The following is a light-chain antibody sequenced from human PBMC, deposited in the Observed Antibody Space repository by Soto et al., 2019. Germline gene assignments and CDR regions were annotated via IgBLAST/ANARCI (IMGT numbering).Light chain of an antibody. CDR3: QQYNNWPPWT. CDR2: GAS. V-gene: IGKV3-15*01. J-gene: IGKJ1*01. Sequence: EIVRTQSPATLSLSPGERATLSCMASQSVSSKLAWYQKKPGQAPRLLFYGASTRATGIPARFSGSGSGTEITLTISSLQSEDFAVYYCQQYNNWPPWTFGQGTKVDIK. CDR1: QSVSSK.